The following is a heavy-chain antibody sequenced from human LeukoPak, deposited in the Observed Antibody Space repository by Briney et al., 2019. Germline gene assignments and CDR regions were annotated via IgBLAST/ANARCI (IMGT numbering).Heavy chain of an antibody. CDR1: GGSISSYY. CDR3: ARSSTGPLLGY. V-gene: IGHV4-59*01. D-gene: IGHD2-15*01. J-gene: IGHJ4*02. Sequence: KPSETLSLTCTVSGGSISSYYWSWIRQPPGKGLEWIGYTHYSGSTNYNPSLKSRVTISVDMSKNQFSLKLSSVTAADTAVYYCARSSTGPLLGYWGQGTLVTVSS. CDR2: THYSGST.